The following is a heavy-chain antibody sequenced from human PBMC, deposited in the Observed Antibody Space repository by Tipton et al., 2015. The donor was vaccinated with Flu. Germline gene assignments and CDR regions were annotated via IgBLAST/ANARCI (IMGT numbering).Heavy chain of an antibody. CDR3: ARQYRRDYGDLYDAFDI. CDR1: GYSISSSNW. Sequence: TLSLTCAVSGYSISSSNWWGWIRQPPGKGLEWIGYIYYSGSTYYNPSLKSRVTMSVDTSKNQFSLKLSSVTAVDTAVYYCARQYRRDYGDLYDAFDIWGQGTMVTVSS. D-gene: IGHD4-17*01. CDR2: IYYSGST. V-gene: IGHV4-28*01. J-gene: IGHJ3*02.